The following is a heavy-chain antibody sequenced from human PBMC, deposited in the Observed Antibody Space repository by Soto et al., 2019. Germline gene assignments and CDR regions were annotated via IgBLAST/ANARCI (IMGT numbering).Heavy chain of an antibody. CDR2: ISGSGGST. CDR1: GFTFSSYA. J-gene: IGHJ4*02. V-gene: IGHV3-23*01. CDR3: AKDLLRITMIVVVITGFDY. D-gene: IGHD3-22*01. Sequence: PGGSLRLSCAASGFTFSSYAVSWVRPAPGKGLEWVSAISGSGGSTYYADSVKGRFTISRDNSKNTLYLQMNSLRAEDTAVYYCAKDLLRITMIVVVITGFDYWGQGTLVNVSS.